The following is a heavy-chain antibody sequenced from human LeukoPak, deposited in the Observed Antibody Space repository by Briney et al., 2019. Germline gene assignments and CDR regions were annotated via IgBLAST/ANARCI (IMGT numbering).Heavy chain of an antibody. CDR2: ISGSGGST. J-gene: IGHJ6*03. D-gene: IGHD3-10*01. CDR3: AKDLRYYYGSGSYFIDYYYMDV. CDR1: GFTFSSYA. Sequence: GGSLRLSCAASGFTFSSYAMSWVRQAPGKGLEWVSAISGSGGSTYYADSVKGRFTISRDNSKNTLYLQMNSLRAEDTAVYYCAKDLRYYYGSGSYFIDYYYMDVWGKGTTVTVSS. V-gene: IGHV3-23*01.